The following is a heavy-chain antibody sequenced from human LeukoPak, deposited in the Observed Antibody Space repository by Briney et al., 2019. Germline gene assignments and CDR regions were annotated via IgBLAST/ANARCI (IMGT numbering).Heavy chain of an antibody. CDR3: ARRRGRTYFFDY. D-gene: IGHD1-7*01. V-gene: IGHV4-59*08. CDR2: IYYRGST. CDR1: GASISSYW. J-gene: IGHJ4*02. Sequence: WESLSLTCSVSGASISSYWRHWLRQPPGKGLDWIGTIYYRGSTNYNSALKSRVHTSVDATKNQVSLLMTSVTAADTAVYYCARRRGRTYFFDYWGQGILVTVSS.